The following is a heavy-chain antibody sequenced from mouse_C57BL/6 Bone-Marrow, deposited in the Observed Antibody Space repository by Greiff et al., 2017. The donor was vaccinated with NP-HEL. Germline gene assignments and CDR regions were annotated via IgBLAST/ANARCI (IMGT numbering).Heavy chain of an antibody. J-gene: IGHJ3*01. CDR2: ISNGGGST. CDR1: GFTFSDYY. V-gene: IGHV5-12*01. Sequence: EVKLVESGGGLVQPGGSLKLSCAASGFTFSDYYMYWVRLTPEKRLEWVAYISNGGGSTYYPDTVKGRFTISRDNAKNTLYLQMSRLKSEDTAMYYCARHNWDVWSFAYWGQGTLVTVSA. D-gene: IGHD4-1*01. CDR3: ARHNWDVWSFAY.